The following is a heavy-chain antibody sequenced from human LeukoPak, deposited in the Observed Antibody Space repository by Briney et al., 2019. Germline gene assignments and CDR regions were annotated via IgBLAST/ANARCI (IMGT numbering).Heavy chain of an antibody. CDR1: GLTFSSYA. CDR3: ARALPYPSGNT. J-gene: IGHJ5*02. D-gene: IGHD3-10*01. Sequence: GGSLRLSCAPSGLTFSSYAMSWVRQAPGKGLEWVSAISRSGGSTYYAHSVKGPFTISTDNSKNTLYLQMNSPRAEDKAGYYCARALPYPSGNTWGQGTLVTVSS. CDR2: ISRSGGST. V-gene: IGHV3-23*01.